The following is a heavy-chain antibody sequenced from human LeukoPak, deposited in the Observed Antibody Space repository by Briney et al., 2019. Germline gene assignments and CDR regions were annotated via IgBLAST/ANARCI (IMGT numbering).Heavy chain of an antibody. J-gene: IGHJ4*02. D-gene: IGHD6-13*01. CDR3: ARSQQLIRTFDS. Sequence: SETLSLTCVVSGDSISPYYWNWIRQSPGKGLEWIGYTYYSGDTNYNPSLKSRVTMSVDTSKNQFSLRLSSVTAADTAVYYCARSQQLIRTFDSWGQGTLVAVSS. V-gene: IGHV4-59*01. CDR1: GDSISPYY. CDR2: TYYSGDT.